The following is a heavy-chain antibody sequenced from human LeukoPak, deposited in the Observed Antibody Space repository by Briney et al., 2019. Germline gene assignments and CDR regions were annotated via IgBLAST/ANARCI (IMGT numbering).Heavy chain of an antibody. V-gene: IGHV3-66*01. Sequence: GGSLRLSCAASGFTVKDNFMSWVRQAPGKGLEWVSVLYSGGATYYADSVKGRFPISRDNAKNTLYLQMNTLRVEDTAVYYCTRDLMDYDVSTGLHHYYMDVWGQGTTVTVSS. CDR2: LYSGGAT. D-gene: IGHD3-9*01. CDR1: GFTVKDNF. J-gene: IGHJ6*02. CDR3: TRDLMDYDVSTGLHHYYMDV.